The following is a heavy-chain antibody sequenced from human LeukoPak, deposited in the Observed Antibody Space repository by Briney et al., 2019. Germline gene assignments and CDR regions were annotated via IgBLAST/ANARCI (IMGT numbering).Heavy chain of an antibody. V-gene: IGHV5-51*01. J-gene: IGHJ3*02. Sequence: GESLKISCKGSGYSFTSYWIGWVRQMPGKGLEWMGIIYPGDSDTRYSPSFQGQVTISADKSISTAYLQWSSLKASDTAMYYCARPWIQLSRPDAFDIWGQGTMVTVFS. CDR1: GYSFTSYW. D-gene: IGHD5-18*01. CDR2: IYPGDSDT. CDR3: ARPWIQLSRPDAFDI.